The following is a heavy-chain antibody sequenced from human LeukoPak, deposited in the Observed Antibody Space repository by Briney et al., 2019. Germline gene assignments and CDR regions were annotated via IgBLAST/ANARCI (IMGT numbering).Heavy chain of an antibody. Sequence: PSETLSLTCTVSGGSISSYYWSWIRQPPGKGLEWIGYIYYSGSTNYNPSLKSRVTISVDTSKNQFSLKLTSVTAADTAVYYCATAGRYCTNGVCQFNWFDPWGQGTLVTVSS. D-gene: IGHD2-8*01. CDR3: ATAGRYCTNGVCQFNWFDP. CDR1: GGSISSYY. V-gene: IGHV4-59*01. J-gene: IGHJ5*02. CDR2: IYYSGST.